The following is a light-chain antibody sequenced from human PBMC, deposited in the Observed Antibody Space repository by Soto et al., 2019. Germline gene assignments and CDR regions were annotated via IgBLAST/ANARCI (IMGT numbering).Light chain of an antibody. J-gene: IGKJ4*01. CDR2: DAS. Sequence: DIQMTQSPSSLSASVGDRFTITFRASHSIDFYLAWYQQKPGKAPKLLIYDASSLESGVPSRFSGSGSGTEFTLTISSLQPDDFATYYCQQYNSYSPFGGGTKVDIK. V-gene: IGKV1-5*01. CDR1: HSIDFY. CDR3: QQYNSYSP.